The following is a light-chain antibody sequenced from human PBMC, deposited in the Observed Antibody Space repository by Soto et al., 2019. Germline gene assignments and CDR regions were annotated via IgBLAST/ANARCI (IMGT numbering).Light chain of an antibody. J-gene: IGKJ1*01. CDR1: QSVSSH. Sequence: EIVLTQSPATLSLSPGERATLSCRASQSVSSHLAWYQQKPGQAPRLLIYDASNRATDIPARFSGSGSGTDFTLTISSLEPEDFAVYYCQQRSSWPRTFGQGTKVDIK. CDR3: QQRSSWPRT. CDR2: DAS. V-gene: IGKV3-11*01.